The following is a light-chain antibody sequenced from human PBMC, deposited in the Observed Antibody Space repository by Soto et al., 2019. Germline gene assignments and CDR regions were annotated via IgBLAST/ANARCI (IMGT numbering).Light chain of an antibody. CDR3: QQYYSYPQT. J-gene: IGKJ1*01. V-gene: IGKV1-5*01. CDR2: AAS. CDR1: ESIRTW. Sequence: DIQMTQSPSTLSASVGDRVTITCLASESIRTWLAWYQHKPGKAPKLLIYAASTLQSGVPSRFSGSGSGTDFTLTISCLQSEDFATYYCQQYYSYPQTFGQGTKVDIK.